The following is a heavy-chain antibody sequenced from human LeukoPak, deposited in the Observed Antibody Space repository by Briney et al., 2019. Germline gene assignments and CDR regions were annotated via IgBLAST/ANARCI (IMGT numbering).Heavy chain of an antibody. CDR3: ARSHDYGSNSANYFDY. CDR2: ISAYNGNT. J-gene: IGHJ4*02. D-gene: IGHD4-23*01. V-gene: IGHV1-18*01. CDR1: GYTFTSYG. Sequence: ASVKVSCKASGYTFTSYGISWVRQAPGQGVEWMGWISAYNGNTNYAQKLQGRVTMTTDTSTSTAYMELRSLRSDDTAVYYCARSHDYGSNSANYFDYWGQGTLVTVSS.